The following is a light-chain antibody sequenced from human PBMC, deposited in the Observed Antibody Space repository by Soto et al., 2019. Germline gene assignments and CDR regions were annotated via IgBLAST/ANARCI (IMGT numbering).Light chain of an antibody. J-gene: IGLJ1*01. V-gene: IGLV2-14*01. CDR3: SSYTSSSTLGV. CDR1: SSDVGGYNY. CDR2: DVS. Sequence: QSVLTQPASVSGFPGQSITISCTGTSSDVGGYNYVSWYQQHPGKAPKLIIYDVSNRPSGVSNRFSGSKSGNTASLTISGLQAEDEADYYCSSYTSSSTLGVFGTGTQLTVL.